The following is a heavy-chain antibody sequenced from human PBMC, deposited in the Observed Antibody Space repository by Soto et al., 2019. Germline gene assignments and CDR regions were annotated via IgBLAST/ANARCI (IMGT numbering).Heavy chain of an antibody. CDR2: IYYSGTT. Sequence: QVQLQESGPRLVKPSETLSLTCTVSGGSGSGYHWNWVRQPPGKRLEWIGHIYYSGTTNYNPSLKNRITISIDTSKNQFSLKMNSVTAADTAVYYCARGQTNIWYFDHWGQGTLGTVSS. CDR1: GGSGSGYH. V-gene: IGHV4-59*02. CDR3: ARGQTNIWYFDH. J-gene: IGHJ4*02.